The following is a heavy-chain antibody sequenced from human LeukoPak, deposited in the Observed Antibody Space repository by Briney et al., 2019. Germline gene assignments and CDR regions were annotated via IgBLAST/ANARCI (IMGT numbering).Heavy chain of an antibody. J-gene: IGHJ4*02. Sequence: GRSLRLSCAASGFTFSSYAMHWVRQAPGKGLEWVAVISYDGSNKYYADSVKGRFTISRDNSKNTLYLQMNSLRAEDTAVYYCARHYYGSGSPLGYWGQGTLVTVSS. V-gene: IGHV3-30-3*01. CDR3: ARHYYGSGSPLGY. CDR1: GFTFSSYA. D-gene: IGHD3-10*01. CDR2: ISYDGSNK.